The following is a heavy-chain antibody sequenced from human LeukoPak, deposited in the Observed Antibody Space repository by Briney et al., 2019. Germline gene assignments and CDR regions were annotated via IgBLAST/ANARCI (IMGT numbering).Heavy chain of an antibody. CDR3: ARTIRGYRGYDYFDY. CDR2: IHHSGGT. CDR1: GGSISSGDYS. Sequence: PSQTLSLTCAVSGGSISSGDYSWSWIRQPPGKGLEWIGYIHHSGGTYYNPSLESRVTISMDRSKSQFSLKLSSVTAADTAIYYCARTIRGYRGYDYFDYWGQGTQVTVSS. J-gene: IGHJ4*02. D-gene: IGHD5-12*01. V-gene: IGHV4-30-2*01.